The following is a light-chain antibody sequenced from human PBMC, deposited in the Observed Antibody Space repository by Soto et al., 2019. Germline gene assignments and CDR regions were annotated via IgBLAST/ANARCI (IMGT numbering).Light chain of an antibody. V-gene: IGLV2-14*01. Sequence: QSALTQPASVSGSPGQSITISCTGTSSDVGGYNYVSWYQQHPGKAPKLMIYEVSNRPSGVPNRFSGSKSGNTASLTISGLQAEDDADYYCTSYTSGSTLYVFGTGTKVTVL. CDR1: SSDVGGYNY. CDR3: TSYTSGSTLYV. J-gene: IGLJ1*01. CDR2: EVS.